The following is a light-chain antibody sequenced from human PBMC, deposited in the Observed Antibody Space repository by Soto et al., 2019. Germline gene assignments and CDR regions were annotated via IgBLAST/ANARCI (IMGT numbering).Light chain of an antibody. CDR1: SPNIGSNV. CDR3: AAWDDNLSGFYV. CDR2: GHN. J-gene: IGLJ1*01. V-gene: IGLV1-44*01. Sequence: QSALTQPPSVSGTPGQRVTISCAGSSPNIGSNVVNWYQHLPGRAPKLLIYGHNQRPSGVPDRFSGSKSGTSASLAISGLQSEDEAEYYCAAWDDNLSGFYVFGTGTRSPS.